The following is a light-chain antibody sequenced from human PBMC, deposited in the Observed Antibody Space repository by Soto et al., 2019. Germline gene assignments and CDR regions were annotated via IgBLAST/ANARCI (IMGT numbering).Light chain of an antibody. CDR3: SSYTSSTTLV. V-gene: IGLV2-14*01. J-gene: IGLJ2*01. CDR2: EVT. Sequence: QSALTQPTSVSGSPGQSITISCTGTSSDVGTYNYVSWYQQHPGKSPKLMIYEVTNRPSGVSNRFSGSKSGNTASLTISGLKTEYEAHYYCSSYTSSTTLVFGGGTKVTVL. CDR1: SSDVGTYNY.